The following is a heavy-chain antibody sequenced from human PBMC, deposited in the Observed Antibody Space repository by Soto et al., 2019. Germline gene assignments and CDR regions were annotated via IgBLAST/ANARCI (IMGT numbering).Heavy chain of an antibody. Sequence: SETLSLTCTVSGGSISSYYWSWIRQPPGKGLEWIGYIYCSGSTNYNPSLKSRVTISVDTSKNQFSLKLSSVTAADTAVYYCARGVGYSGYDFNLFDYWGQGTLVTVSS. J-gene: IGHJ4*02. V-gene: IGHV4-59*01. CDR3: ARGVGYSGYDFNLFDY. D-gene: IGHD5-12*01. CDR1: GGSISSYY. CDR2: IYCSGST.